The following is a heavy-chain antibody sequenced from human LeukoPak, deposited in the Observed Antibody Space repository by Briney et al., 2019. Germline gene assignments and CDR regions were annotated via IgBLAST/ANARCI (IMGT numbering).Heavy chain of an antibody. D-gene: IGHD1-1*01. CDR1: GGSISTFF. J-gene: IGHJ4*02. V-gene: IGHV4-59*01. CDR2: MHYSGDT. Sequence: PSETLSLTCTVSGGSISTFFWSWIRQPPGKGLEWIGSMHYSGDTKYNLSLKSRVSLSIETSKQQFSLRLSSVTAADTAVYYCARDLELERNRWNYFESWGQGTLVTVSS. CDR3: ARDLELERNRWNYFES.